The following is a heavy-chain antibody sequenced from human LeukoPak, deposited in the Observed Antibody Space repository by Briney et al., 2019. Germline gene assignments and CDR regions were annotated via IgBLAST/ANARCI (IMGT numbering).Heavy chain of an antibody. CDR1: GFTFSSYA. D-gene: IGHD3-9*01. Sequence: GGSLRLSCAASGFTFSSYAMSWVRQAPGKGLEWVSAISGSGGSTYYAGSVKGRFTISRDNSKNTLYLQMNSLRAEDTAVYYCAKDHARVLRYFDWLLPSFDYWGQGTLVTVSS. J-gene: IGHJ4*02. CDR2: ISGSGGST. V-gene: IGHV3-23*01. CDR3: AKDHARVLRYFDWLLPSFDY.